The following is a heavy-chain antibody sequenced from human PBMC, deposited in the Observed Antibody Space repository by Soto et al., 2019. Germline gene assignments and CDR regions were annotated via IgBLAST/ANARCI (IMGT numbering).Heavy chain of an antibody. Sequence: QVHLVQSGAVVKKPGASVKVSCKASGYSFSDYGISWVRQAPGQGLEWMGWISAYNANTNHAQKFQGRVTMTTDTATVTDYMELRSLRSDDTAVYYCVRDLGPYSSGRFAYGGQGTLVTVSS. V-gene: IGHV1-18*01. CDR1: GYSFSDYG. J-gene: IGHJ4*02. CDR2: ISAYNANT. CDR3: VRDLGPYSSGRFAY. D-gene: IGHD6-19*01.